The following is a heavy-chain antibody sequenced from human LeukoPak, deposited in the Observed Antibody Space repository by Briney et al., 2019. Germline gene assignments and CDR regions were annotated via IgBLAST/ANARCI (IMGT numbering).Heavy chain of an antibody. D-gene: IGHD4-17*01. J-gene: IGHJ4*02. CDR3: ARHSYGDVYYLDF. CDR2: FYYSGSS. Sequence: SETLSLPCSVSGVSVSDYYWSWLRQSPGKGLEGFGYFYYSGSSSFNPSLKSRVAISVDTSNNQFSLKLTSVTAADTAVYYCARHSYGDVYYLDFWGQGTLVTVSS. V-gene: IGHV4-59*08. CDR1: GVSVSDYY.